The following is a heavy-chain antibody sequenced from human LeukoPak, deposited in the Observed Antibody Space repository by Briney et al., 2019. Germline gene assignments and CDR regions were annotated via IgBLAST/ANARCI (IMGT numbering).Heavy chain of an antibody. V-gene: IGHV3-30*04. J-gene: IGHJ6*03. Sequence: GGSLRLSCAASGFTFSSYAMHWVRQAPGKGLEWVAVISYDGSNKYYADSVKGRFTISRDNSKNTPYLQMNSLRAEDTAVYYCARDGVRTTVTTLKPKPNGVYYYYYMDVWGKGTTVTISS. CDR1: GFTFSSYA. CDR2: ISYDGSNK. CDR3: ARDGVRTTVTTLKPKPNGVYYYYYMDV. D-gene: IGHD4-17*01.